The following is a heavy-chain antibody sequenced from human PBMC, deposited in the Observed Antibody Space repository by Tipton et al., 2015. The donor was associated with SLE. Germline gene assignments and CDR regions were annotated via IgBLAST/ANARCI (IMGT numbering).Heavy chain of an antibody. CDR1: GGTFSSYA. J-gene: IGHJ4*02. Sequence: QSGAEVKKPGSSVKVSCKASGGTFSSYAISWVRQAPGQGLEWMGGIIPIFGTANYAQKFQGRVTITADESTSTAYMELSSLRSEDSAVYYCASTPLGAYYFDYWGQGTLVTVSS. V-gene: IGHV1-69*01. CDR3: ASTPLGAYYFDY. CDR2: IIPIFGTA. D-gene: IGHD7-27*01.